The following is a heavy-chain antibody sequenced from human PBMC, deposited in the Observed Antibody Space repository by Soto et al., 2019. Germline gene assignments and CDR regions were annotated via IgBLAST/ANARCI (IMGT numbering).Heavy chain of an antibody. J-gene: IGHJ6*02. CDR3: ARVGYGSGWDGDYYGTDV. CDR1: GGSFSGYY. D-gene: IGHD6-19*01. Sequence: SETLSLTCAVYGGSFSGYYWSWIRQRPGKGLEWIGEINHSGRTNYNPSLKSRVSISVDTSKNQFSLKLSSLTAADTAIYYCARVGYGSGWDGDYYGTDVWGQGTTVTVSS. CDR2: INHSGRT. V-gene: IGHV4-34*01.